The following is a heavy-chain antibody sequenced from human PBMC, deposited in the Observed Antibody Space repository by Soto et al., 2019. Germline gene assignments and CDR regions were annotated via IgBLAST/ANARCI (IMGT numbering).Heavy chain of an antibody. CDR2: ISGSGGTT. Sequence: GSLILCCAASGLTFSSYAMSLVRRAPGKGLEWVSAISGSGGTTYYADSVKGRFTISRDNSKNTLYLQVNSLRAEDTAVYYCAKRGSRWSPFDYWGRGTQVTVSS. V-gene: IGHV3-23*01. CDR1: GLTFSSYA. CDR3: AKRGSRWSPFDY. D-gene: IGHD6-13*01. J-gene: IGHJ4*02.